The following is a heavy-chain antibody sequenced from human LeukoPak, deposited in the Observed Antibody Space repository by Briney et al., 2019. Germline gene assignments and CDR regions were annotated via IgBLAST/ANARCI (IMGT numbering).Heavy chain of an antibody. D-gene: IGHD3-22*01. Sequence: SETLSLTCTVSGGSISSSSYYWGWIRQPPGKGLEWIGSIYYSGSTYYNPSLKSRVTISVDTSENRFSLMLSSVTAADTAVYYCARGYDSSAYYPFNYWGQGTLVTVSS. CDR3: ARGYDSSAYYPFNY. CDR2: IYYSGST. J-gene: IGHJ4*02. CDR1: GGSISSSSYY. V-gene: IGHV4-39*02.